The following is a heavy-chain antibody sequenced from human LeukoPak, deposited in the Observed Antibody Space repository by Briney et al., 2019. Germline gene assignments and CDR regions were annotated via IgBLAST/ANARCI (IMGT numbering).Heavy chain of an antibody. CDR1: GLYFPSYG. J-gene: IGHJ6*04. Sequence: GGSLRLSCAASGLYFPSYGISWVRQAPGKGLQWVAFIRYDGSERLYADSVRGRFDISRDNSKNTLYLQMSNLRAEDTAVYYCAELGITMIGGVWGKGTTVTISS. D-gene: IGHD3-10*02. CDR3: AELGITMIGGV. V-gene: IGHV3-30*02. CDR2: IRYDGSER.